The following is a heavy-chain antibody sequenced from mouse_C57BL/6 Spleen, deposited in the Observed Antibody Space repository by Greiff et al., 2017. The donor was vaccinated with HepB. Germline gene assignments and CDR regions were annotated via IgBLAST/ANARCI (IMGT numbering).Heavy chain of an antibody. CDR1: GYTFTDYY. Sequence: VQLQQSGAELVRPGASVKLSCKASGYTFTDYYINWVKQRPGQGLEWIARIYPGSGNTYYNEKFKGKATLTAEKSSSTAYMQLSSLTSEDSAVYFCARGDGIYYDYLYYAMDYWGQGTSVTVSS. CDR2: IYPGSGNT. D-gene: IGHD2-4*01. CDR3: ARGDGIYYDYLYYAMDY. J-gene: IGHJ4*01. V-gene: IGHV1-76*01.